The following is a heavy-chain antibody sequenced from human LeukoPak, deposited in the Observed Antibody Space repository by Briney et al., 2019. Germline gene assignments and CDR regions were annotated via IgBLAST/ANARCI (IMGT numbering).Heavy chain of an antibody. J-gene: IGHJ3*01. CDR1: GFTFRNSG. CDR3: AKDIQLST. D-gene: IGHD3-16*02. CDR2: ISYCGGNA. Sequence: GGSLILSCAASGFTFRNSGMTWVRHAPGKGLEWVSLISYCGGNAYYPDSFTRPFTISRDNSVNTLSLQMNSLRVEDTARYYCAKDIQLSTWGRGTMVTVSS. V-gene: IGHV3-23*01.